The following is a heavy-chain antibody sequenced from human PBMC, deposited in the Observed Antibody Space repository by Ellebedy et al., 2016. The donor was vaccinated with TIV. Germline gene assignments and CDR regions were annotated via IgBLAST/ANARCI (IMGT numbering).Heavy chain of an antibody. V-gene: IGHV3-23*01. J-gene: IGHJ4*02. Sequence: GGSLRLSCAASGFTFRSYVMSWVRQAPGRGLEWVSSISGSGLSTYYADSVKGRFTISRDNSKNTLYLQMNSLRADDTAVFYCAKDRVIPVPGTGHFDSWGQGTLVTVAS. D-gene: IGHD6-19*01. CDR2: ISGSGLST. CDR3: AKDRVIPVPGTGHFDS. CDR1: GFTFRSYV.